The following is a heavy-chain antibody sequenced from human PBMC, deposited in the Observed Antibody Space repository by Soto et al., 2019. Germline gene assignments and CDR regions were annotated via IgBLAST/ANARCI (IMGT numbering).Heavy chain of an antibody. V-gene: IGHV1-18*01. Sequence: ASVKVSCTASGYTFTSYGISWVRRAPGQGLEWMGWISAYNGNTNYAQKLQGRVTMTTDTSTSTAYMELRSLRSDDTAVYYCASDAAGAGTSLDYWGQGTLVTVSS. J-gene: IGHJ4*02. CDR3: ASDAAGAGTSLDY. CDR2: ISAYNGNT. CDR1: GYTFTSYG. D-gene: IGHD6-19*01.